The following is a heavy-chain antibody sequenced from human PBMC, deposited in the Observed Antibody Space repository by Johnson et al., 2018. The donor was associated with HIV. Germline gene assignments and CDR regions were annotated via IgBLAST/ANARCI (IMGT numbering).Heavy chain of an antibody. D-gene: IGHD3-16*01. Sequence: QVQLVESGGGLVQPGGSLRLSCAVSGFTFSYYWMSWVRQAPGKGLEWVAVIWYDGSNKYYADSVKGRFTISRDNSKNTLYLQMNSLRAEDTAVYYCAREATYYDYVWGSYAFDIWGQGTMVTVSS. V-gene: IGHV3-33*08. CDR2: IWYDGSNK. CDR3: AREATYYDYVWGSYAFDI. CDR1: GFTFSYYW. J-gene: IGHJ3*02.